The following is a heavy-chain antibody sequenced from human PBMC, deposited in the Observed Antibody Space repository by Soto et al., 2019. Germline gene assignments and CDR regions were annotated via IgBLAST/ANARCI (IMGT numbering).Heavy chain of an antibody. Sequence: SQTKSLPRSVSGGNIGNHYCRWIREPPGKGLEWIGYIYHSGSTTYNPSLKSRVSTSVDVSRNHFSLTLHSVTAADTAVYFCTSSYSSSSPPDYWGQGTLVTVSS. CDR1: GGNIGNHY. CDR2: IYHSGST. CDR3: TSSYSSSSPPDY. V-gene: IGHV4-59*11. J-gene: IGHJ4*02. D-gene: IGHD2-15*01.